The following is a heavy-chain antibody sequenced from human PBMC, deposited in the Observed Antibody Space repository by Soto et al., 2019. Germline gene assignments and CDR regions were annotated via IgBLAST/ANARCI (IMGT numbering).Heavy chain of an antibody. Sequence: QVQLVQSGAEVKKPGASVKVSCQASGYSFTSYAIHWVRQAPGQGLECMGWINAANGNTRYSQKFQGRVTITRDTSTTTAYMDLSSLTSEDTAVYYCTRSGGLDDWGQGPLITVSS. D-gene: IGHD3-10*01. CDR3: TRSGGLDD. J-gene: IGHJ4*02. CDR1: GYSFTSYA. CDR2: INAANGNT. V-gene: IGHV1-3*01.